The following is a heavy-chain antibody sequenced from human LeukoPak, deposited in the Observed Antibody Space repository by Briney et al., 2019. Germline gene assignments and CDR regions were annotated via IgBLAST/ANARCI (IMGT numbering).Heavy chain of an antibody. D-gene: IGHD3-9*01. CDR2: ISYDGSNK. Sequence: TGGSLRLSCPASGFTFSSYAMHWVRQAPGKGLEWVAVISYDGSNKYYADSVKGRFTISRDNSKNTLYLQMNSLRAEDTAVYYCARGWNYDILTGYPFDYWGQGTLVTVSS. CDR3: ARGWNYDILTGYPFDY. J-gene: IGHJ4*02. CDR1: GFTFSSYA. V-gene: IGHV3-30*04.